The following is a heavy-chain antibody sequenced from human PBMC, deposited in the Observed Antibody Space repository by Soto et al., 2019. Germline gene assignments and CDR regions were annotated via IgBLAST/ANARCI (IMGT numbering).Heavy chain of an antibody. D-gene: IGHD3-10*01. CDR3: AGRPGGGGY. Sequence: EVQLVESGGGLIQPGGSLRLSCAVSGFTVSNNYMSWVRQAPGKGLEGVSVIYSGGYTAYGDSVKGRFTISRDNSKNTLSFKKTRRSAGHAAVFYCAGRPGGGGYWGQGTLVTVSS. CDR2: IYSGGYT. CDR1: GFTVSNNY. J-gene: IGHJ4*02. V-gene: IGHV3-53*01.